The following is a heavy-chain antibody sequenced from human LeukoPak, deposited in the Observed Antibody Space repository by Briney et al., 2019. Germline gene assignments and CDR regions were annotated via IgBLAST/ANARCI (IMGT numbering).Heavy chain of an antibody. CDR3: ARGTFWSGYYHDY. V-gene: IGHV3-21*01. J-gene: IGHJ4*02. CDR1: GFTFSSYS. CDR2: ISSSSSYI. D-gene: IGHD3-3*01. Sequence: SGGSLRLSCAASGFTFSSYSMNWVRQAPGKGLEWVSSISSSSSYIYYADSVKGRFTISRDNAKNSLYLQMNSLRAEDTAVYYCARGTFWSGYYHDYWGQGTLVTVSS.